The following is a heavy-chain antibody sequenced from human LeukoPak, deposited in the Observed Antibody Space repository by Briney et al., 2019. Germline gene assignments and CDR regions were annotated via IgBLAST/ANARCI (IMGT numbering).Heavy chain of an antibody. J-gene: IGHJ4*02. V-gene: IGHV3-30-3*01. Sequence: GGSLRLSCAASGFTFSSYAMHWVRQAPGKGLEWVAVISYDGSNKYYADSVKGRFTISRDNSKNTLYLQMNSLRAEDTAVYYCARDLNSYGSDYWGQGTLLTVSS. CDR2: ISYDGSNK. D-gene: IGHD5-18*01. CDR1: GFTFSSYA. CDR3: ARDLNSYGSDY.